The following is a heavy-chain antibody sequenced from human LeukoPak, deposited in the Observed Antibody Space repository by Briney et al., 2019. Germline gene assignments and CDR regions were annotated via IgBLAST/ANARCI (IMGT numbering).Heavy chain of an antibody. J-gene: IGHJ6*02. D-gene: IGHD3-10*01. CDR1: GFTFSSYW. CDR2: IKQDGSEK. CDR3: ARVYGSGSYYYYGMDV. V-gene: IGHV3-7*05. Sequence: GGSLRLSCAASGFTFSSYWMSWVRQAPGKGLEWVANIKQDGSEKYYVDSVKGRFTISRDNAKNSLYLQMNSLRAEDTAVYYCARVYGSGSYYYYGMDVWGQGTTVTVSS.